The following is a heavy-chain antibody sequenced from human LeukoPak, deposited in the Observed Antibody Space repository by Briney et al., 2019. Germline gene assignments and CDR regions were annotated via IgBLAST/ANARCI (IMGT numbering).Heavy chain of an antibody. J-gene: IGHJ4*02. V-gene: IGHV3-21*01. Sequence: GGSLRLSCAASGRAIKLYMMNWVRQAPGKGLEWVSSISDRGGHIYYADSVKGRFTISRDDSKNTLYLQMNSLRAEDTAVYYCAKDRSKGSYGDEFDFWGQGTLVTVSS. CDR3: AKDRSKGSYGDEFDF. CDR2: ISDRGGHI. CDR1: GRAIKLYM. D-gene: IGHD1-26*01.